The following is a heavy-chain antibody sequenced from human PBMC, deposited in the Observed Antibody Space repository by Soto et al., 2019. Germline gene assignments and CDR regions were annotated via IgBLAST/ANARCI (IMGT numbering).Heavy chain of an antibody. CDR3: AFEKKQSAPAEKAIDY. CDR1: GGSISSYY. J-gene: IGHJ4*02. D-gene: IGHD4-4*01. Sequence: PSETLSLTCTVSGGSISSYYWSWIRQPPGKGLEWIGYIYYSGSTNYNPSLKSRVTISVDTSKNQFSLKLSSVTAEDTAVYYCAFEKKQSAPAEKAIDYWGQGTLVTVSS. CDR2: IYYSGST. V-gene: IGHV4-59*12.